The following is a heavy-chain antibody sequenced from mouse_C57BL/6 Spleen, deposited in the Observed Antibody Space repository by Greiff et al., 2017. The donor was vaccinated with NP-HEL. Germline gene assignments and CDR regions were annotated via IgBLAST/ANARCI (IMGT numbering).Heavy chain of an antibody. Sequence: EVTLVESGGGLVQPGGSMKLSCVASGFTFSNYWMNWVRQSPEKGLEWVAQIRLKSDNYATHYAESVKGRFTISRDDSKSSVSLQMNNLRAEDTGIYYCTGDGYFSWFAYWGQGTLVTVSA. CDR2: IRLKSDNYAT. J-gene: IGHJ3*01. D-gene: IGHD2-3*01. V-gene: IGHV6-3*01. CDR3: TGDGYFSWFAY. CDR1: GFTFSNYW.